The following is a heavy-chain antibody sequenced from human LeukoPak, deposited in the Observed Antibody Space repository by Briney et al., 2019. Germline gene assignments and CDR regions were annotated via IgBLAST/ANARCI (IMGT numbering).Heavy chain of an antibody. V-gene: IGHV3-30*18. J-gene: IGHJ6*02. D-gene: IGHD1-26*01. CDR3: ANCSSGSYWVYYGMDV. Sequence: GGSLRLSCAASGFTFSSYGMHWVSQAPGKGLEGVAVISYDGSNKYYADSVKGRFTISRDNSKNTLYLQMNSLRAEDTAVYYCANCSSGSYWVYYGMDVWGQGTTVTVSS. CDR2: ISYDGSNK. CDR1: GFTFSSYG.